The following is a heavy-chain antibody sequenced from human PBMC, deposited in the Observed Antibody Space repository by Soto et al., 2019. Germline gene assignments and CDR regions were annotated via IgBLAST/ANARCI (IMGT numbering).Heavy chain of an antibody. J-gene: IGHJ3*02. V-gene: IGHV3-7*03. CDR2: IKQDGSEK. Sequence: GGSLRLSCAASGFTFSSYWMSWVRQAPGKGLEWVANIKQDGSEKYYVDSVKGRFTISRDNAKNSLYLQMNSLRAEDTAMYYCARDDHDFWSGYHDAFDIWGQGTMVTVSS. CDR3: ARDDHDFWSGYHDAFDI. D-gene: IGHD3-3*01. CDR1: GFTFSSYW.